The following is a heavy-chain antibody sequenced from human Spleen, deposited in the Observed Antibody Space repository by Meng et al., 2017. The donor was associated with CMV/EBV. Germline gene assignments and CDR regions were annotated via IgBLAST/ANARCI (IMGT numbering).Heavy chain of an antibody. D-gene: IGHD3-10*01. CDR2: INPNTGGT. CDR1: GYTFIGYY. Sequence: ASVKVSCKASGYTFIGYYIHWVRQAPGQGLEWMGWINPNTGGTNYAQKFQGRVTMTRDTSITTAYMELSRLRSDDTAVYYCATSRGLGAFDIWGQGTMVTVS. V-gene: IGHV1-2*02. J-gene: IGHJ3*02. CDR3: ATSRGLGAFDI.